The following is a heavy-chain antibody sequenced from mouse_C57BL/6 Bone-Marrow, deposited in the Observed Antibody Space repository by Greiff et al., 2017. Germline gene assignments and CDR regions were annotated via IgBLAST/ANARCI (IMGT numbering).Heavy chain of an antibody. J-gene: IGHJ4*01. CDR2: IHPGSGST. V-gene: IGHV1-55*01. D-gene: IGHD1-1*01. CDR1: GYTFTSYW. CDR3: ANLDCYGSPC. Sequence: QVHVKQPGAELVKPGASVKMSCKASGYTFTSYWITWVKQRPGQGLAWIGDIHPGSGSTNYNEKFKSKATLTVDPSSSTASMSLRSLTSEDSAVYDCANLDCYGSPCWGQGTSVTVSS.